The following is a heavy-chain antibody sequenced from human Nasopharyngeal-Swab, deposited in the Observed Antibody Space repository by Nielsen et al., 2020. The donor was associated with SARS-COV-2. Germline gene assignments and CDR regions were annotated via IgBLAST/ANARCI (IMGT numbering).Heavy chain of an antibody. CDR2: ICGNSDTT. Sequence: GESLKISCAASGFTFSSYAMSWVRQAPGKGLEWVSTICGNSDTTYYADSVKGRFSISRDNSKNTLYLQMNSLRAEDTAVYYCAKATGSYPNGWFDPWGQGTLVTVSS. V-gene: IGHV3-23*01. D-gene: IGHD1-26*01. CDR3: AKATGSYPNGWFDP. J-gene: IGHJ5*02. CDR1: GFTFSSYA.